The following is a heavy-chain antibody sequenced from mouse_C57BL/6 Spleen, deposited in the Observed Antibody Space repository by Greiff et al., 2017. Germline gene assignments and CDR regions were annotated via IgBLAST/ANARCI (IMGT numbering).Heavy chain of an antibody. D-gene: IGHD2-4*01. CDR3: ARAPYYDYGFDY. CDR1: GYTFTSYW. J-gene: IGHJ2*01. V-gene: IGHV1-64*01. Sequence: QVQLQQPGAELVMPGASVKLSCKASGYTFTSYWMHWVKQRPGQGLEWIGMIHPNSGSTNYNEKFKSKATLTVDKSSSTAYMQLSSLTSEDSAVYYCARAPYYDYGFDYWGQGTTLTVSS. CDR2: IHPNSGST.